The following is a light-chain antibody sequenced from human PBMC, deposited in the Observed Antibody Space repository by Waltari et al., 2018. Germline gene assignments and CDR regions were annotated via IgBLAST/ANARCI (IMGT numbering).Light chain of an antibody. CDR1: QSVLYSANNKDY. Sequence: DIVMTQSPDFLAVSLGERATINCKFSQSVLYSANNKDYLAWYQQKPGQPPKLLIYWASTRESGVPDRFSGSGSGTDFTLTISSLQAEDVAVYYCQQYYGVPLTFGGGTKVEIK. CDR3: QQYYGVPLT. V-gene: IGKV4-1*01. CDR2: WAS. J-gene: IGKJ4*01.